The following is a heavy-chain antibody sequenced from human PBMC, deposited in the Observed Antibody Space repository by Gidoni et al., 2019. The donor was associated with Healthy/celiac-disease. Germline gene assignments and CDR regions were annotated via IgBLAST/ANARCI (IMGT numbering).Heavy chain of an antibody. V-gene: IGHV3-30*04. CDR3: ARPVGPELVGYMDV. J-gene: IGHJ6*03. D-gene: IGHD1-26*01. Sequence: QLQLVESGGGVVQPGRSLRLSCAASGFTFSSYAMHWVRQAPGKGLGWVAVISYDGSNKYYADSVKGRFTISRDNSKNTLYLQMNSLRAEDTAVYYCARPVGPELVGYMDVWGKGTTVTVSS. CDR2: ISYDGSNK. CDR1: GFTFSSYA.